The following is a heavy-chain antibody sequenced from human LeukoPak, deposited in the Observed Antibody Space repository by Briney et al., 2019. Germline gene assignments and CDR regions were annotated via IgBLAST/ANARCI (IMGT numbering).Heavy chain of an antibody. J-gene: IGHJ4*02. CDR2: IYYSGST. V-gene: IGHV4-59*01. CDR3: AREAYGDYGGGTFDY. Sequence: SETLSLTCTVSGGSISRYYWSWIRQPPGKGLEWIGYIYYSGSTNYNPSLKSRVTISVDTSKNQFSLKLSSVTAADTAVYYCAREAYGDYGGGTFDYWGQGTLVTVSS. CDR1: GGSISRYY. D-gene: IGHD4-17*01.